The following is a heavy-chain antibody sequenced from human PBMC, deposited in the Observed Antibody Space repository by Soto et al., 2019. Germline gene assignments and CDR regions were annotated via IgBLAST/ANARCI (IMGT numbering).Heavy chain of an antibody. J-gene: IGHJ4*02. CDR2: IHNSGNT. CDR1: GWSISNGHY. D-gene: IGHD5-12*01. CDR3: SVGYTNSYYFGY. V-gene: IGHV4-38-2*01. Sequence: SETLSLTCAVSGWSISNGHYWGWLRQPPGKRLEWSEIIHNSGNTHHNPSVKGRVTISLDMSKNKFSMELTSVTAADTALYYCSVGYTNSYYFGYWGQGIQVTVSS.